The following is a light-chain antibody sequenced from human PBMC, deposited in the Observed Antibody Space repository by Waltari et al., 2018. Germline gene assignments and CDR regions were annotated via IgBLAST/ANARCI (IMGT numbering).Light chain of an antibody. CDR3: QKYESLPAT. CDR2: HAS. Sequence: ETVLTQSPGTLSLSPGERATLSCKASDSVGRYLAWYQQKPGQAPRLLIYHASNRATGIPDRFSGSGSGTDVSLTISRLEPEDSAVYYCQKYESLPATFGQGTKVEI. CDR1: DSVGRY. V-gene: IGKV3-20*01. J-gene: IGKJ1*01.